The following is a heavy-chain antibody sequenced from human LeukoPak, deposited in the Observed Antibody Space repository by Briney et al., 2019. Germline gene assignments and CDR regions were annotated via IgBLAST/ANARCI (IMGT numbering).Heavy chain of an antibody. CDR3: ARVEKQWLVLPPPLIYYFDY. J-gene: IGHJ4*02. D-gene: IGHD6-19*01. V-gene: IGHV3-23*01. Sequence: PGGSLRLFCAASGFTFSSYAMSWVRQAPGKGLEWVSVISDSGGRTYYADSVKGRFTISRDNSKNTLYLQMNSLRAEDTAVYYCARVEKQWLVLPPPLIYYFDYWGQGTLVTVSS. CDR1: GFTFSSYA. CDR2: ISDSGGRT.